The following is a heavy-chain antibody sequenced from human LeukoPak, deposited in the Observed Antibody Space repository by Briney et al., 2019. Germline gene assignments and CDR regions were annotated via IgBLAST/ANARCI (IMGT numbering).Heavy chain of an antibody. CDR2: LSGSGGST. CDR3: AKESTVTPGNVNWFDT. CDR1: GFTFSIYA. D-gene: IGHD4-17*01. V-gene: IGHV3-23*01. Sequence: GSLRLSCATSGFTFSIYAMTWVRLAPGKGLEWVSTLSGSGGSTYYADSVKGRFTISRDNSKNTLSPQMNSLRAEDTAVYYCAKESTVTPGNVNWFDTWGQGTLVTVSS. J-gene: IGHJ5*02.